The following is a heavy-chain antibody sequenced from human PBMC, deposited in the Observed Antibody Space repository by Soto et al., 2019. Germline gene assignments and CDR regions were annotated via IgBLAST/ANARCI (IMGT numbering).Heavy chain of an antibody. V-gene: IGHV4-34*01. J-gene: IGHJ5*02. CDR3: ARGRNIVVVVAATLGDAGSWFDP. CDR1: GGSFSGYY. D-gene: IGHD2-15*01. CDR2: INHSGST. Sequence: QVQLQQWGAGLLKPSETLSLTCAVYGGSFSGYYWSWIRQPPGKGLEWIGEINHSGSTNYNPSLKSRVTISVDTSKNQFSLKLSSVTAADTAVYYCARGRNIVVVVAATLGDAGSWFDPWGQGTLVTVSS.